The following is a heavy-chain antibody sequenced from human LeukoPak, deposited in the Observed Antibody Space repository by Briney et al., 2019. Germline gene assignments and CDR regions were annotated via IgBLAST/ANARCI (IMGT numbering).Heavy chain of an antibody. V-gene: IGHV4-59*11. Sequence: SETLSLTCTVSGGSLSSHYWSWIRLPPGKGLEWIGYIYYSGSTNYNPSLKSRVTISVDTSKNQFSLKLSSVTAADTAVYYCARVYYDSSGYYFDYWGQGTLVTVSS. CDR3: ARVYYDSSGYYFDY. CDR1: GGSLSSHY. D-gene: IGHD3-22*01. J-gene: IGHJ4*02. CDR2: IYYSGST.